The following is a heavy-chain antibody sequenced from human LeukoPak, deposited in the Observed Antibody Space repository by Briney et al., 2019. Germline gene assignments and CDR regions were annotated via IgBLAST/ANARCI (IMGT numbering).Heavy chain of an antibody. D-gene: IGHD3-10*01. CDR3: VKFRGIQHYNYHMDV. J-gene: IGHJ6*03. CDR2: LTGSGGNT. V-gene: IGHV3-23*01. CDR1: GFTFSSYA. Sequence: PGGSLRLSCAASGFTFSSYAMSWVRQAPGKGLEWVSGLTGSGGNTYYADSVKGRFTVSRDNSKNTLSLQMNGLRAGDAAVYYCVKFRGIQHYNYHMDVWGKGTTVTVSS.